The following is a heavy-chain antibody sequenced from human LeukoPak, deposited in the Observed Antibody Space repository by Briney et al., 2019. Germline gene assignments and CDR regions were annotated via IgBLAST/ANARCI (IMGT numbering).Heavy chain of an antibody. CDR3: AREGDLSYYFDY. D-gene: IGHD3-16*01. CDR1: GFTFSSYS. V-gene: IGHV3-21*01. J-gene: IGHJ4*02. Sequence: GGSLRLSCAASGFTFSSYSMNWVRQAPGKGLEWVSSINSTGSYIYYADSVKGRFTISRDNAKNSLYLQMNSLRAEDTAVYYCAREGDLSYYFDYWGQGTLVTVSS. CDR2: INSTGSYI.